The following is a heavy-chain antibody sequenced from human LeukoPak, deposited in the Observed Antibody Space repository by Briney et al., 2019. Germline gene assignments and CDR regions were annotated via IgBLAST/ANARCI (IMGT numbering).Heavy chain of an antibody. V-gene: IGHV4-34*01. D-gene: IGHD5-18*01. J-gene: IGHJ4*02. Sequence: SETLSLTCAVYGGSFSGYYWSWIRQPPGKGLEWIGEINHSGSTNYNPSLKSRVTISVDTSKNQFSLKLSSVTAADTAVYYCARAEDTAMVIDYWGQGTLVTDSS. CDR3: ARAEDTAMVIDY. CDR2: INHSGST. CDR1: GGSFSGYY.